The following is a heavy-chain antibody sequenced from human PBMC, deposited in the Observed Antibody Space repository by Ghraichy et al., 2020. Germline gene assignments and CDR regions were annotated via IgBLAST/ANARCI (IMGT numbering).Heavy chain of an antibody. D-gene: IGHD2-2*03. V-gene: IGHV3-53*01. J-gene: IGHJ4*02. CDR3: ARGGYCTSATCSYLDQ. CDR2: IYAGGYT. CDR1: GFNVSNNY. Sequence: GGSLRLSCAASGFNVSNNYMNWVRQAPGKGLEWVSLIYAGGYTYYADSVKGRFTISRDSSKNTLYLQMSNLRVEDTAVYYCARGGYCTSATCSYLDQWGQGTLVTVSS.